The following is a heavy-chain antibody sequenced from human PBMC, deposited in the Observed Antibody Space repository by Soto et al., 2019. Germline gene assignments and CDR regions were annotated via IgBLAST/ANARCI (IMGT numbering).Heavy chain of an antibody. J-gene: IGHJ4*02. CDR1: GFTFTSYA. CDR3: AKRRGAGGHFDY. D-gene: IGHD2-15*01. Sequence: GGSLRLSCAASGFTFTSYAMGWVRQAPGKGLEWVSVVSSGGSTYYADSVTGRFTVSRDNSKNTLSLQMNSLRAEDTAVYYCAKRRGAGGHFDYGGQGALVTVSS. CDR2: VSSGGST. V-gene: IGHV3-23*01.